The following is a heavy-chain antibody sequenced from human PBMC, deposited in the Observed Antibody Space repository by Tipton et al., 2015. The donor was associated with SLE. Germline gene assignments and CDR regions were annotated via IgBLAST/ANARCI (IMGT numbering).Heavy chain of an antibody. CDR3: AKAGDTAMGEPLDY. D-gene: IGHD5-18*01. CDR2: IWYDGSHK. Sequence: SLRLSCAASGFTFSSFGMYWVRQAPGKGLEWVSVIWYDGSHKKYADPVKGRFTISRDNSKRTLYLQMNSLRVEDTAVYYCAKAGDTAMGEPLDYWGQGTLVTVSS. V-gene: IGHV3-33*06. CDR1: GFTFSSFG. J-gene: IGHJ4*01.